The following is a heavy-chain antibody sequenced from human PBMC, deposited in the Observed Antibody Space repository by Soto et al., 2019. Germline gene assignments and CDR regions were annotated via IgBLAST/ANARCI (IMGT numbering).Heavy chain of an antibody. J-gene: IGHJ4*02. Sequence: QVHLVQSGAEVKKPGASVKVSCKGSGYVFTTYGITWVRQAPGQGLEWMGWISAHNGNTNYAQKLQGRVTVTRDTSTSTAYMVLRSLRSDDTAVYYCARGRYGDYWGQGALVTDSS. CDR1: GYVFTTYG. CDR3: ARGRYGDY. D-gene: IGHD1-1*01. CDR2: ISAHNGNT. V-gene: IGHV1-18*01.